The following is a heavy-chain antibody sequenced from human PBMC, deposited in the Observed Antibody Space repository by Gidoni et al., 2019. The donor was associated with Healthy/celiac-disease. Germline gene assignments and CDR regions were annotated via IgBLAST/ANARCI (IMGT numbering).Heavy chain of an antibody. CDR3: ARERGDGDGAMDV. CDR1: AFPFSSYA. Sequence: QVQLVESGGGVVQPGRSLRLSCAASAFPFSSYAMHWVRQAPGKGVEWVAVISYDGSNKYDADSVKGRFTISRDNSKNTLYLQMNSLRAEDTAVYYCARERGDGDGAMDVWGQGTTVTVSS. D-gene: IGHD3-16*01. V-gene: IGHV3-30-3*01. CDR2: ISYDGSNK. J-gene: IGHJ6*02.